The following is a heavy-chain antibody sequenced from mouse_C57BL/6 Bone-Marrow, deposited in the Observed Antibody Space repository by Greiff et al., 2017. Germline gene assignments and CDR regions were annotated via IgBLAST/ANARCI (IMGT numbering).Heavy chain of an antibody. Sequence: EVKLMESGPGLVKPSQSLSLTCSVTGYSITSGYYWNWIRQFPGNKLEWMGYISYDGSNNYNPSLKNLISITRDTSKNQFFLKLNSVTTEDTATYYCARRGDYYFDYWGQGTTLTVSS. CDR3: ARRGDYYFDY. CDR2: ISYDGSN. J-gene: IGHJ2*01. V-gene: IGHV3-6*01. CDR1: GYSITSGYY.